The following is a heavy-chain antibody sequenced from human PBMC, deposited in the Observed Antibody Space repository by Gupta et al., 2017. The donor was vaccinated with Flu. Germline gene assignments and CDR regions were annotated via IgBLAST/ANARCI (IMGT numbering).Heavy chain of an antibody. J-gene: IGHJ4*02. Sequence: QVQLQQWGAGLLKPSETLSLTCAVYGGSFSGYYWSWIRQPPGKGLEWIGEINHSGSTNYNPSLKSRVTISVDTSKNQFSLKLSSVTAADTAVYYCARPGRITMVRGVIMNTGKRGYYFDYWGQGTLVTVSS. D-gene: IGHD3-10*01. CDR2: INHSGST. V-gene: IGHV4-34*01. CDR3: ARPGRITMVRGVIMNTGKRGYYFDY. CDR1: GGSFSGYY.